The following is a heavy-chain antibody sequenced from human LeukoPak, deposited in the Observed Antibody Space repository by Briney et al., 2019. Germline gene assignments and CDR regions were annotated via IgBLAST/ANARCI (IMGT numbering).Heavy chain of an antibody. CDR3: ARARAGWFDP. D-gene: IGHD6-25*01. Sequence: ASVKVSCKASGYTFTGYYMHWVRQAPGQGLEWMGRMNPNSGNTGYAQKFQGRVTMTRNTSISTAYMELSSLRSEDTAVYYCARARAGWFDPWGQGTLVTVSS. J-gene: IGHJ5*02. CDR1: GYTFTGYY. V-gene: IGHV1-8*02. CDR2: MNPNSGNT.